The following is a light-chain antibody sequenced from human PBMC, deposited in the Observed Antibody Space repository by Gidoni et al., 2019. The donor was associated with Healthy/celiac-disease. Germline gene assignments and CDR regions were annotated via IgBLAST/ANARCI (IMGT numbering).Light chain of an antibody. CDR1: QSISSW. J-gene: IGKJ4*01. CDR3: QQYNSH. CDR2: DAS. V-gene: IGKV1-5*01. Sequence: DIQLTQSPSTLSASVGDRVTITCRASQSISSWLAWYQQKPGKAPKLLIYDASSLESGVPSRFSGSRSGTEFTLTISSLQPDDYATYYCQQYNSHFGGXTKVEIK.